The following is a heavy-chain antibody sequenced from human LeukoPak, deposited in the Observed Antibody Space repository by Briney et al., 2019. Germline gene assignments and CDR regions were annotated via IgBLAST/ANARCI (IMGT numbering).Heavy chain of an antibody. Sequence: SETLSLTCTVSGGSISSYYWSWIRQPPGKGLEWIGYIYYSGSTNYNPSLKSRVTISVYTSKNQFSLKLSSVTAADTAVYYCASSTGYSSGWYRGDYWGQGTLVTVSS. V-gene: IGHV4-59*01. D-gene: IGHD6-19*01. CDR3: ASSTGYSSGWYRGDY. CDR2: IYYSGST. J-gene: IGHJ4*02. CDR1: GGSISSYY.